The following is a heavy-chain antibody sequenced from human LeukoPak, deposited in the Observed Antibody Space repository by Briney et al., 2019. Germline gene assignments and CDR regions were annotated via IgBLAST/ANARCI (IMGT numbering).Heavy chain of an antibody. Sequence: PGGSLRLSCAASGFTFSNAWMSWVRQAPGKGLQWVGRIKSKTDGGTTHYAAPVKGRFTISRDDSKNTLYLQMNSLKTEDTAVYYCTTGLRCFDWPYLDYWGQGTLVTVSS. D-gene: IGHD3-9*01. V-gene: IGHV3-15*01. J-gene: IGHJ4*02. CDR2: IKSKTDGGTT. CDR3: TTGLRCFDWPYLDY. CDR1: GFTFSNAW.